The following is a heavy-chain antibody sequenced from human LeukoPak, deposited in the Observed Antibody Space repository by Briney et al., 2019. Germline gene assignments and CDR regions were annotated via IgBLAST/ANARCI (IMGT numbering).Heavy chain of an antibody. CDR3: TRDLCSSASCYAPFDY. D-gene: IGHD2-2*01. V-gene: IGHV3-49*04. J-gene: IGHJ4*02. Sequence: GRSLRLSCTASGFTFGDYAMSWVRQAPGKGLEWVAFIRSKAYGGTTEYAASVKGRFTISRDDSKSIAYLQMNSLKTEDTAVYYCTRDLCSSASCYAPFDYWGQGTLVTVSS. CDR1: GFTFGDYA. CDR2: IRSKAYGGTT.